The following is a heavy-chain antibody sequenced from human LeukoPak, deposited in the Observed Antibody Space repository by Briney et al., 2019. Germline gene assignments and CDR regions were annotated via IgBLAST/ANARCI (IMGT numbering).Heavy chain of an antibody. CDR2: IIPIFGTA. J-gene: IGHJ5*02. CDR1: GGTFSSYA. CDR3: ARANNWNNNWFDP. V-gene: IGHV1-69*13. D-gene: IGHD1/OR15-1a*01. Sequence: AASVKVSCKASGGTFSSYAISWVRQSPGQGLEWMGGIIPIFGTANYAQKFQGRVTITADESTSTAYMELSSLRSEDTAVYYCARANNWNNNWFDPWGQGTLVTVSS.